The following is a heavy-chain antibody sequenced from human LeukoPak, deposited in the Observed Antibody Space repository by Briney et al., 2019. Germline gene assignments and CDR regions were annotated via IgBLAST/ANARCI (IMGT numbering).Heavy chain of an antibody. CDR2: INSDGSTT. CDR3: ARSPGGYSAIDY. V-gene: IGHV3-74*01. Sequence: SGGSLRLSCAASGFTFSSYWMHWVRQAPGRGLVWVSRINSDGSTTTYADSVKGRFTISRDNAKNTLYPQVNSLRAEDTALYYCARSPGGYSAIDYWGQGTLVTVPS. CDR1: GFTFSSYW. J-gene: IGHJ4*02. D-gene: IGHD3-10*01.